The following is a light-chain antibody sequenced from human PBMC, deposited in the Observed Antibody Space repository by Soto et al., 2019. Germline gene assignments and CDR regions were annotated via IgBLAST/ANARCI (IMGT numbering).Light chain of an antibody. V-gene: IGLV2-23*02. Sequence: QSVLTQPASGSGSPGQSITISCTGTRSDVGSHNLVSWYQQDPGKAPKLMIYDVSKRPSGVSNRFSGSKSGNTASLTISGLQAEDEADYYCCSYAGSSTVVFGGGTKVTVL. J-gene: IGLJ2*01. CDR2: DVS. CDR1: RSDVGSHNL. CDR3: CSYAGSSTVV.